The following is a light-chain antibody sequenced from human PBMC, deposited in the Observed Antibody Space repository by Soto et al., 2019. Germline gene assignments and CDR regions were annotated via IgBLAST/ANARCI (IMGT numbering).Light chain of an antibody. CDR1: QGISSY. Sequence: DIQLTQSPSFLSASVGDSVTITCRASQGISSYLAWYQQGPGRAPKPLIYAASTLQSGVPSRFSGSGSGTEFTLTIGSLQPEDFATYYCQQLKSYPLTFGGGTKVEIK. J-gene: IGKJ4*01. CDR3: QQLKSYPLT. V-gene: IGKV1-9*01. CDR2: AAS.